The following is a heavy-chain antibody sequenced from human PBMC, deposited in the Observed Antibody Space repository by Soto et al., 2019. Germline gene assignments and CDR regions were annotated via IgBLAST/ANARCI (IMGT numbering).Heavy chain of an antibody. CDR3: ARVYYDILTGYYNFDS. D-gene: IGHD3-9*01. V-gene: IGHV2-26*01. Sequence: QVTLKESGPALVKPTETLTLTCTVSGFSLSNARMGVSWIRQPPGKALEWLAHISSNDDKSYSTSLRSRHTISKDTSNSQVVLTMPTMKPVDTSTYFCARVYYDILTGYYNFDSWGQGTLVTVSS. CDR2: ISSNDDK. CDR1: GFSLSNARMG. J-gene: IGHJ4*02.